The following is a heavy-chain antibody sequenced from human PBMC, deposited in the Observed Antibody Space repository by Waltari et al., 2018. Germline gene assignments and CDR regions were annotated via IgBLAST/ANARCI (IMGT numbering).Heavy chain of an antibody. D-gene: IGHD3-9*01. CDR3: ARHNNGWHYDILTAYYNL. CDR2: IYYSGST. CDR1: GGSIRTSAFH. J-gene: IGHJ4*02. V-gene: IGHV4-39*01. Sequence: QMQLQESGPGLVKSSETLSPTCSVFGGSIRTSAFHWGWIRQPPGAGLGWLGSIYYSGSTYYSPSLKSRVTISIVPSKNQFSLKMESLTAADTAVYYCARHNNGWHYDILTAYYNLWGQGTRVLVSS.